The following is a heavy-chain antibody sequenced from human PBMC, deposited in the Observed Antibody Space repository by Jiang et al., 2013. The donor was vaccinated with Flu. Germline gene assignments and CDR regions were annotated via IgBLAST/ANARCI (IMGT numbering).Heavy chain of an antibody. J-gene: IGHJ6*02. CDR3: AKDMNIAAAAHAGAYYYGMDV. CDR2: ISWNSGSI. Sequence: SGISWNSGSIGYADSVKGRFTISRDNAKNSLYLQMNSLRAEDTALYYCAKDMNIAAAAHAGAYYYGMDVWGQGTTVTVSS. D-gene: IGHD6-13*01. V-gene: IGHV3-9*01.